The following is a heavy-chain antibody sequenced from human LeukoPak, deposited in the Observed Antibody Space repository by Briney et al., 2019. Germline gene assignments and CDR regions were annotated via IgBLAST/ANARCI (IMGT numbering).Heavy chain of an antibody. CDR1: GGSISSGSYY. CDR2: IYTSGST. CDR3: ARRIAAAPMSWFDP. Sequence: SQTLSLTCTVSGGSISSGSYYWSWIRQPAGKGLEWIGRIYTSGSTNCNPSLKSRVTISVDTSKNQFSLKLSSVTAADTAVYYCARRIAAAPMSWFDPWGQGTLVTVSS. V-gene: IGHV4-61*02. J-gene: IGHJ5*02. D-gene: IGHD6-13*01.